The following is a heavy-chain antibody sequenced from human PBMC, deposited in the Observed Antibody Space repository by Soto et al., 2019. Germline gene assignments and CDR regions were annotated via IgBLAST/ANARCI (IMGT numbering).Heavy chain of an antibody. CDR1: GYSFANYW. J-gene: IGHJ5*02. Sequence: GESLKISCQGSGYSFANYWIAWVRQMPGKGLEYMGIIYPSDSNTRYSPSFQGQVTIPADKSISTAYLQWSSLKASDTAIYYCARHGFYGDYSSNYFDPWGQGTLVTVSS. D-gene: IGHD4-17*01. V-gene: IGHV5-51*01. CDR3: ARHGFYGDYSSNYFDP. CDR2: IYPSDSNT.